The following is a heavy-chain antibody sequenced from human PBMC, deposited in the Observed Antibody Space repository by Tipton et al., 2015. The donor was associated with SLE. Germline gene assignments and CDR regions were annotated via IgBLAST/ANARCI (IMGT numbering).Heavy chain of an antibody. D-gene: IGHD6-13*01. CDR1: GLTFRNYG. J-gene: IGHJ4*02. CDR3: AKDMDGDIAAADY. CDR2: ISYDGSNK. V-gene: IGHV3-30*18. Sequence: QLVQSGGGVVQPGRSLRLSCAVSGLTFRNYGMNWVRQAPGKGLEWVAIISYDGSNKYYEDSVKGRFTISRDNSKNSLYLQMNSLRAEDTALYYCAKDMDGDIAAADYWGQGTLVTVSS.